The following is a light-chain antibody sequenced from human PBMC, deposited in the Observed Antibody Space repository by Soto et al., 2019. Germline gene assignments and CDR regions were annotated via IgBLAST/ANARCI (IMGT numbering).Light chain of an antibody. V-gene: IGKV1-5*03. J-gene: IGKJ1*01. CDR3: QEYRNDYGT. Sequence: DIQMTQSPATLAASVGDRVSITCRASQSIDTWLAWYQQKAGKVPNLLIYKASRLESGVPSRFSGSGSGTEFTLTISSLQPEDFGSYYCQEYRNDYGTFGQGTKVEMK. CDR1: QSIDTW. CDR2: KAS.